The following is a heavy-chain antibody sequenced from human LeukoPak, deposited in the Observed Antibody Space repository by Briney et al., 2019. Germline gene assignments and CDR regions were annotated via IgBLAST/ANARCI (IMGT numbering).Heavy chain of an antibody. V-gene: IGHV4-31*03. Sequence: PSETLSLTCTVSGGSISSGGYYWSWIRQHPGKGLEWIGYIYYSGSTYYNPSLKSRVTISIDTSKNQFSLKLNSVTAADTAVYYCARLGGYTYGSLDYWGQGTLVTVSS. CDR2: IYYSGST. CDR1: GGSISSGGYY. J-gene: IGHJ4*02. D-gene: IGHD5-18*01. CDR3: ARLGGYTYGSLDY.